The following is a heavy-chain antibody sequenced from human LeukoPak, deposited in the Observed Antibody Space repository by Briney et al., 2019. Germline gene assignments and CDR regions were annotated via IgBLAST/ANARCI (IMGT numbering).Heavy chain of an antibody. J-gene: IGHJ4*02. CDR1: GGSISNYY. CDR2: VYHSGNT. CDR3: ASSPPGYYSGWFSF. Sequence: PSETLSLTCTVSGGSISNYYWNWIRQPPGKRLEWIGSVYHSGNTNYNPSLKSRATISVDTSKNQFSLKLRSVTAADTAVYYCASSPPGYYSGWFSFWGQGTPVTVSS. V-gene: IGHV4-59*01. D-gene: IGHD6-19*01.